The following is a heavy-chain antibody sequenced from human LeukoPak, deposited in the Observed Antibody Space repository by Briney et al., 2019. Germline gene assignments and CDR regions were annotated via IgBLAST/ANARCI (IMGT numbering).Heavy chain of an antibody. V-gene: IGHV5-51*01. D-gene: IGHD5-18*01. CDR2: IYPGDSDT. Sequence: PGESLKISCKGSGYSFTSYWIGWVRQMPGKGLEWMGNIYPGDSDTRYSPSFQGQVTILADKSISTAYLQWSSLKASDTAMYYCARGRDSYGNGGYYFDYWGQGTLVTVSS. CDR3: ARGRDSYGNGGYYFDY. J-gene: IGHJ4*02. CDR1: GYSFTSYW.